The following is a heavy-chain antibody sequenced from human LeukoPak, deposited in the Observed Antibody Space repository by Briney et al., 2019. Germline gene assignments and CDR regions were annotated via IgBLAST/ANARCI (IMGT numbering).Heavy chain of an antibody. Sequence: GGSLRLSCAASGLTFSSYSMNWVRQAPGKGLEWVSDISSSSSTIYYADSVKGRFTSSKDNAKNSLYLQMNSLRAEDTAEYYCARSPGDIVVVPAASDYWGQGTLVTVSS. CDR1: GLTFSSYS. D-gene: IGHD2-2*01. V-gene: IGHV3-48*01. CDR3: ARSPGDIVVVPAASDY. CDR2: ISSSSSTI. J-gene: IGHJ4*02.